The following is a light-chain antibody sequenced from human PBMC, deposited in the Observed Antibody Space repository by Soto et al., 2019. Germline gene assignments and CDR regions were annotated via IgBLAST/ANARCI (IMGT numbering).Light chain of an antibody. V-gene: IGKV3-20*01. CDR2: GAS. CDR3: QQYGGSGT. Sequence: DIVLTQSPGTLSLSPGERATLSCMASQSVSNNYLAWYQQKPGQAPRLLIYGASNRATGIPDRFSGSGSGTDFTLTISRLEPEDFAVYYCQQYGGSGTLGQGTKVDIK. CDR1: QSVSNNY. J-gene: IGKJ1*01.